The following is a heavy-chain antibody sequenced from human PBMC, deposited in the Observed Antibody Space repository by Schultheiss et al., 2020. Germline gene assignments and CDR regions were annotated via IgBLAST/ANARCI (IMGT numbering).Heavy chain of an antibody. J-gene: IGHJ2*01. D-gene: IGHD1-26*01. CDR3: AKTSGSYSTFGWYFDL. CDR1: GDSISSNYL. Sequence: SETLSLTCTVSGDSISSNYLWGWIRQPPGKGLEWIGSIYYSGSTNYNPSLKSRVTISIDTSKNQFSLIVSSVTAADTAVYYCAKTSGSYSTFGWYFDLWGRGTLVTVSS. CDR2: IYYSGST. V-gene: IGHV4-39*01.